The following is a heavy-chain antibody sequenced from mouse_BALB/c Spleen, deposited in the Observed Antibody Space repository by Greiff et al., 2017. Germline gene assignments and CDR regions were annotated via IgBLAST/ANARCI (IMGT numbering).Heavy chain of an antibody. D-gene: IGHD2-4*01. J-gene: IGHJ3*01. CDR1: GFTFSSYG. V-gene: IGHV5-6-3*01. Sequence: EVQRVESGGGLVQPGGSLKLSCAASGFTFSSYGMSWVRQTPDKRLELVATINSNGGSTYYPDSVKGRFTISRDNAKNTLYLQMSSLKSEDTAMYYCARESAMIFAYWGQGTLVTVSA. CDR2: INSNGGST. CDR3: ARESAMIFAY.